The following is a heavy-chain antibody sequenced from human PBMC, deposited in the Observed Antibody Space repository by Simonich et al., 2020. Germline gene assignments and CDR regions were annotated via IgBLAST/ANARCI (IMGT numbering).Heavy chain of an antibody. CDR2: IYYSGST. CDR3: ARHAGFAFDI. J-gene: IGHJ3*02. D-gene: IGHD6-13*01. V-gene: IGHV4-39*01. CDR1: GGSISSSSYY. Sequence: QLQLQESGPGLVKPSETLSLTCTVSGGSISSSSYYWGWIRHPPGNGREWIGSIYYSGSTYYNPSLRSRVTISVDTSKNQFSLKLSFVTAADTAVYYCARHAGFAFDIWGQGTMVTVSS.